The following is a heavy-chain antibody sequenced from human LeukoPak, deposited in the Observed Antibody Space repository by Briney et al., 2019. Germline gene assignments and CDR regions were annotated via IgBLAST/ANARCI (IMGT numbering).Heavy chain of an antibody. Sequence: GGSLRLSCAASGFTVSSNYMSWVRQAPGKGLEWVLVIYSGGSTYYADSVKGRFTISRDNSKNTLYLQMNSLRDEHTAVYYCARVDYYGSGSYPATFDPWGQGTLVTVSS. J-gene: IGHJ5*02. D-gene: IGHD3-10*01. CDR2: IYSGGST. V-gene: IGHV3-53*01. CDR3: ARVDYYGSGSYPATFDP. CDR1: GFTVSSNY.